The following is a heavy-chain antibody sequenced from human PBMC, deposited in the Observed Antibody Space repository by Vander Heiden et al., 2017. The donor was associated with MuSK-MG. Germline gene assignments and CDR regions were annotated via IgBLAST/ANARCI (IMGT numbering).Heavy chain of an antibody. D-gene: IGHD2-21*01. CDR1: GGTFSSYA. Sequence: QVQLVQSGAEVKKPGSSVKVSCKASGGTFSSYAISWVRQAPGKGLEWMGGIIPIFGTANYAQKFQGRVTITADESTSTAYMELSSLRSEDTAVYYCARRAYCGGDCSAYYYYYYMDVWGKGTTVTVSS. CDR3: ARRAYCGGDCSAYYYYYYMDV. V-gene: IGHV1-69*01. J-gene: IGHJ6*03. CDR2: IIPIFGTA.